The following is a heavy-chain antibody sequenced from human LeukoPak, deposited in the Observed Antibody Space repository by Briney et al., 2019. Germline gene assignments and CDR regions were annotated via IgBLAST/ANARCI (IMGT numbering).Heavy chain of an antibody. Sequence: GGSLRLSCVASGFTLSSYAMSWVRQAPGKGVEWVSAISGSGGSTYYADSVKGLFTISRDNSKNTLYLQMNSLRAEDTAVYYCAILAVAGTFYDYWGQGTLVTVSS. CDR1: GFTLSSYA. J-gene: IGHJ4*02. V-gene: IGHV3-23*01. CDR2: ISGSGGST. CDR3: AILAVAGTFYDY. D-gene: IGHD6-19*01.